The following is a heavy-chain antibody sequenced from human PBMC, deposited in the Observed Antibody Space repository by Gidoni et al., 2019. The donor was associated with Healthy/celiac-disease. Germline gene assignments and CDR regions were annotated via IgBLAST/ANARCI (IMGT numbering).Heavy chain of an antibody. J-gene: IGHJ4*02. D-gene: IGHD3-22*01. CDR3: ATLGDDSRGYKGAIDY. V-gene: IGHV1-69-2*01. CDR2: LDPEDGET. Sequence: LDPEDGETIYAEKFQGRVTITADTSTDTAYMALSSLRSEDTAVYYCATLGDDSRGYKGAIDYWGQGTLVTVSS.